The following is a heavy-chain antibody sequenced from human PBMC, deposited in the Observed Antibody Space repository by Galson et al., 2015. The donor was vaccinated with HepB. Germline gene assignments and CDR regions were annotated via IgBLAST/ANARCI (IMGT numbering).Heavy chain of an antibody. J-gene: IGHJ6*03. CDR1: GFTFSGSA. V-gene: IGHV3-73*01. CDR3: TRGGNPYYYYYYYMGV. Sequence: SLRLSCAASGFTFSGSAMHWVRQASGKGLEWVGRIRSKANSYATAYAASVKGRFTISRDDSKNTAYLQMNSLKTEDTAVYYCTRGGNPYYYYYYYMGVWGKGTTVTVSS. D-gene: IGHD4-23*01. CDR2: IRSKANSYAT.